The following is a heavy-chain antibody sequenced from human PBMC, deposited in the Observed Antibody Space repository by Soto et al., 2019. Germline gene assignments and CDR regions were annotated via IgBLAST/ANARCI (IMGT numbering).Heavy chain of an antibody. Sequence: GGSLRLSCVASEFTFSSYWMHWVRQVPGKGLVWVSRLNEDGSFTSYADSVKGRFSIFRDNAKKTLYLQMKSLSAEDSAVYYCESDLSGRPDVWGQGTTVTVSS. CDR1: EFTFSSYW. CDR2: LNEDGSFT. J-gene: IGHJ6*02. D-gene: IGHD3-10*01. V-gene: IGHV3-74*03. CDR3: ESDLSGRPDV.